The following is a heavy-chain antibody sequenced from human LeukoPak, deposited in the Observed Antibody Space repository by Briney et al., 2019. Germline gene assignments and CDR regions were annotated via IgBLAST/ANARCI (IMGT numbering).Heavy chain of an antibody. J-gene: IGHJ4*02. CDR2: TSDSGGSA. Sequence: GGSLRLSCAASGFRFSNYAMTWVRQAPRKGLEWVSGTSDSGGSAYYADSVKGRFTISRDNSKNTLFLQMSSLRAEDTAVYYCARDEGGTYCSSTSCPIDYWGQGTLVTVSS. D-gene: IGHD2-2*01. CDR3: ARDEGGTYCSSTSCPIDY. V-gene: IGHV3-23*01. CDR1: GFRFSNYA.